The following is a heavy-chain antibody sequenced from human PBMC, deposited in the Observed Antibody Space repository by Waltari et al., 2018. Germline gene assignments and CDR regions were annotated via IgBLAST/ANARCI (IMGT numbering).Heavy chain of an antibody. Sequence: QVQLVQSGAEVKKPGASVKVSCKASGYTFTGYYMHWVRQAPGQGVGWMGWFNPTSGGTNYAQKFQGRVTMTRDTSISTAYMELSRLRSDDTAVYYCARLSGSYHYWYFDLWGRGTLVTVSS. CDR2: FNPTSGGT. J-gene: IGHJ2*01. D-gene: IGHD1-26*01. CDR1: GYTFTGYY. CDR3: ARLSGSYHYWYFDL. V-gene: IGHV1-2*02.